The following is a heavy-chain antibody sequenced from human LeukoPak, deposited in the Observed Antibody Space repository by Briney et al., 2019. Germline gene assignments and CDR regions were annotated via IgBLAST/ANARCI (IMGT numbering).Heavy chain of an antibody. Sequence: KPSETLSLTCAVYGGSFSGYYWSWIRQPPGKGLEWIGEINHSGSTNYNPSLKSRVTISVDTSKNQFSLKLSSVTAADTAVYYCARLGAMVRGVITPDDAFDIWGQGTMVTVSS. CDR2: INHSGST. D-gene: IGHD3-10*01. V-gene: IGHV4-34*01. CDR1: GGSFSGYY. J-gene: IGHJ3*02. CDR3: ARLGAMVRGVITPDDAFDI.